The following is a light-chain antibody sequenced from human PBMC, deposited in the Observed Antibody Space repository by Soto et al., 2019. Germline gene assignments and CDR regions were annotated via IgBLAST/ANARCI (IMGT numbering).Light chain of an antibody. CDR3: AAWDASLNGYV. V-gene: IGLV1-44*01. CDR2: NSY. CDR1: SSNIGSKT. Sequence: SSSNIGSKTVNWYQQLLGTVPKLLIYNSYQRPSGVPDRFSGSKSGTSASLAISGLQSEDEADYYCAAWDASLNGYVFGAGTKVTVL. J-gene: IGLJ1*01.